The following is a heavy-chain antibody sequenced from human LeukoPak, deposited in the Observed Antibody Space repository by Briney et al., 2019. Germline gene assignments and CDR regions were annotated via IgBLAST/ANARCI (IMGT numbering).Heavy chain of an antibody. V-gene: IGHV3-21*01. D-gene: IGHD1-20*01. CDR1: GFTFSSYS. CDR2: ISSGSSYI. CDR3: AREALVIGNAFDI. J-gene: IGHJ3*02. Sequence: GGSLRLXCAASGFTFSSYSMNWVRQAPGKGLEWVSSISSGSSYIYYADSVKGRFTISRDNAKNSLYLQMNSLKAEDTAVYYCAREALVIGNAFDIWGQGTMVTVSS.